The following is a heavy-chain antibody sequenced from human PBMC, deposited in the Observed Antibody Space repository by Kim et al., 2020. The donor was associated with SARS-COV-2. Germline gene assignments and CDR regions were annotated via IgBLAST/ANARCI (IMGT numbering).Heavy chain of an antibody. CDR3: AKEMVRGSMAFDY. Sequence: GGSLRLSCAASGFTFSSYGMHWVRQAPGKGLEWVAVIWYDGSNKYYADSVKGRFTISRDNSKNTLYLQMNSLRAEDTAVYYCAKEMVRGSMAFDYWGQGTLVTVSS. CDR2: IWYDGSNK. V-gene: IGHV3-33*06. J-gene: IGHJ4*02. D-gene: IGHD3-10*01. CDR1: GFTFSSYG.